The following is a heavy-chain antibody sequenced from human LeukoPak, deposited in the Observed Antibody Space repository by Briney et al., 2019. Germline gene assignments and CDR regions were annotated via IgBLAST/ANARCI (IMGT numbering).Heavy chain of an antibody. D-gene: IGHD6-13*01. J-gene: IGHJ4*02. V-gene: IGHV4-59*08. CDR1: CASIIRYY. CDR3: ARRGPIAAGVYYFDF. CDR2: IDNSGGT. Sequence: PSATLSLTHAVSCASIIRYYWRWIRQPPGKGRGWIGYIDNSGGTTYKPSRRTQVTTPVKTSKNHCSLKLTSVTAANTAGYYFARRGPIAAGVYYFDFWGQGTLVTVSS.